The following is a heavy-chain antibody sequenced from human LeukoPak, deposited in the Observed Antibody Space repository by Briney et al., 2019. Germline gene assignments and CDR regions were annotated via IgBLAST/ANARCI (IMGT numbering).Heavy chain of an antibody. CDR1: GGSFSGYY. Sequence: SETLSLTCAVYGGSFSGYYWSWIRQPPGKGLEWIGEINHSGSTNYNPSLKSRVTISVDTSKNQFSLKLSSVTAADTAVYYCARAAAAGFDYWGQGTLVTVSS. D-gene: IGHD6-13*01. CDR2: INHSGST. J-gene: IGHJ4*02. V-gene: IGHV4-34*01. CDR3: ARAAAAGFDY.